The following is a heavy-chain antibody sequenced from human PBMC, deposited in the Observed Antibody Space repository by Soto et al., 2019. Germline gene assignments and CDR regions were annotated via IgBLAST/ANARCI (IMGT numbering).Heavy chain of an antibody. CDR3: ARQLSMGSVGAPDGAQYFQH. D-gene: IGHD1-26*01. J-gene: IGHJ1*01. Sequence: GESLNISCKGSGYSFTSYWISWVRQMPGKGLEWMGRIDPSDSYTNYSPSFQGHVTISADKSISTAYLQWSSLKASDTAMYYCARQLSMGSVGAPDGAQYFQHWGQGTLVTVSS. CDR2: IDPSDSYT. CDR1: GYSFTSYW. V-gene: IGHV5-10-1*01.